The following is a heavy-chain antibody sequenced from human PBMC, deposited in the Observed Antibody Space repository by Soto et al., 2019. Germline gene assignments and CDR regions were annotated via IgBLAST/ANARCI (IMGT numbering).Heavy chain of an antibody. CDR2: ISGSGGST. CDR1: GFTFSSYT. Sequence: GGSLRLSCAASGFTFSSYTMSWVRQAPGKGLEWVSAISGSGGSTYYADSVKGRFTISRDNSKNTLYLRMNSLRAEDTAVYYCANSRDTAGPFDYWGQGTLVTVSS. CDR3: ANSRDTAGPFDY. V-gene: IGHV3-23*01. D-gene: IGHD5-18*01. J-gene: IGHJ4*02.